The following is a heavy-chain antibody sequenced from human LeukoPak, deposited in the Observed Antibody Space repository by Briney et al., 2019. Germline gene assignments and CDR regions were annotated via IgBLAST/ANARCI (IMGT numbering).Heavy chain of an antibody. CDR3: AKDPLGYNSLDFDY. J-gene: IGHJ4*02. D-gene: IGHD5-24*01. Sequence: AGGSLRLSCVASGITFSNYAMSWVRQAPGKGLEWVSAITSSGDSTSYADSVKGRFTLSRDNSKNTLYLQMNSLRAEDTAVYYCAKDPLGYNSLDFDYWGQGTLVTVSS. V-gene: IGHV3-23*01. CDR1: GITFSNYA. CDR2: ITSSGDST.